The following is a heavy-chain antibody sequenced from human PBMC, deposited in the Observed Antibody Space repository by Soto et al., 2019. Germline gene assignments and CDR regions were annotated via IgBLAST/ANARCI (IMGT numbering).Heavy chain of an antibody. J-gene: IGHJ5*01. Sequence: ASVKVSCNASGYTCTSYDINWVRQTAGQGLEWMGWMSPKTANTGYAQKFQGRATMTRSTFISTAYMELSSLTSEDTAVYYCTGGPPNWGFDSWGQGTPVSVSS. D-gene: IGHD7-27*01. CDR2: MSPKTANT. CDR1: GYTCTSYD. CDR3: TGGPPNWGFDS. V-gene: IGHV1-8*01.